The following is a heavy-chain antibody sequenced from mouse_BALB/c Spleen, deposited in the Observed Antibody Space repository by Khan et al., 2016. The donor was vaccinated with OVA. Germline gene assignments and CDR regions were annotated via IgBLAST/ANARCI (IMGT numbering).Heavy chain of an antibody. J-gene: IGHJ3*01. D-gene: IGHD1-1*02. CDR2: INPSTGDT. V-gene: IGHV1S81*02. CDR3: TRSGWAAFAY. Sequence: QVQLQQSGAELVKPGASVKLSCKASGYTFTSYYIYWVKQRPGQGLEWIGGINPSTGDTYFNEKFESKATLTVDKSSSTAFMQVSSLTSEDSAIYYCTRSGWAAFAYWGQGTLVTVSA. CDR1: GYTFTSYY.